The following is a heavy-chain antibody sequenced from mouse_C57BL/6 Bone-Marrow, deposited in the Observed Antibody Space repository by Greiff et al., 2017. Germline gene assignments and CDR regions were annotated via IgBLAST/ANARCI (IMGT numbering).Heavy chain of an antibody. V-gene: IGHV1-15*01. CDR2: IDPETGGT. Sequence: LEESGAELVRPGASVTLSCKASGYTFTDYEMHWVKQTPVHGLEWIGAIDPETGGTAYNQKFKGKAILTADKSSSTAYMELRSLTSEDSAVYYCTRRGAYGNFSWFAYWGQGTLVTVSA. J-gene: IGHJ3*01. D-gene: IGHD2-1*01. CDR1: GYTFTDYE. CDR3: TRRGAYGNFSWFAY.